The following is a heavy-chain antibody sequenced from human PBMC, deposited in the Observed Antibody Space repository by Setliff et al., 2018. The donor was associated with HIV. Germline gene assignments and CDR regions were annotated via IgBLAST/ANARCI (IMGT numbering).Heavy chain of an antibody. D-gene: IGHD3-22*01. V-gene: IGHV3-15*01. J-gene: IGHJ4*02. Sequence: GGSLRLSCAASGFIFSDAWMSWARQAPGKGLEWVGRIKSNSDGGTTDYAAPVKGRFTISRDDSKSIAYLQMDSLKSEDTAVYYCARNDSPDDCWGQGTLVTVSS. CDR2: IKSNSDGGTT. CDR1: GFIFSDAW. CDR3: ARNDSPDDC.